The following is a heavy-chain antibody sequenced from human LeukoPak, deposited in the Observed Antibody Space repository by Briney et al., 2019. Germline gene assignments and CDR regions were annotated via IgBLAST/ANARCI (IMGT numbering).Heavy chain of an antibody. CDR3: AKDVVVIARGGDY. V-gene: IGHV3-30*02. J-gene: IGHJ4*02. D-gene: IGHD2-21*01. CDR1: GFTFSSYG. CDR2: IRYDGSNK. Sequence: GSLRLSCAASGFTFSSYGMHWVRQAPGKGLERVAFIRYDGSNKYYADSVKGRFTISRDNSKNTLYLQMNSLRAEDTAVYYCAKDVVVIARGGDYWGQGTLVTVSS.